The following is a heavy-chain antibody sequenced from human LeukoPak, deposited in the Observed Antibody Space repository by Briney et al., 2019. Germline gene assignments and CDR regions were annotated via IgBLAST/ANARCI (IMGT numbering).Heavy chain of an antibody. CDR3: GRVYRDPYDQN. D-gene: IGHD3-22*01. J-gene: IGHJ4*02. CDR2: ISAYNGNT. V-gene: IGHV1-18*04. Sequence: ASMKVSCKASGYTFTSYGISWVRQAPGQGLEWMGWISAYNGNTNYAQKLQGRVTMTTDTSTSTAYMELRSLRCDDTAVYYCGRVYRDPYDQNWGQGTLVTVPP. CDR1: GYTFTSYG.